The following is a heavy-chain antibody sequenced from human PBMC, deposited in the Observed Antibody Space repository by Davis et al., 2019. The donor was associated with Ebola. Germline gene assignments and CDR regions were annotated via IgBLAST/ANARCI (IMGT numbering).Heavy chain of an antibody. D-gene: IGHD1-7*01. CDR2: ISYDGSNK. J-gene: IGHJ4*02. Sequence: GESLKISCAASGFTFSSYAMHWVRQAPGKGLEWVAVISYDGSNKYYADSVKGRFTISRDNSKNTLYLQMNSLRAEDTAVYYCARGTELGYWGQGTLVTVSS. CDR1: GFTFSSYA. V-gene: IGHV3-30-3*01. CDR3: ARGTELGY.